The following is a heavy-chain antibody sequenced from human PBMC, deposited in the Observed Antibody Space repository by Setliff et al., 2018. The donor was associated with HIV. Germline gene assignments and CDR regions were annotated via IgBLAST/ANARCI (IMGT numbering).Heavy chain of an antibody. V-gene: IGHV4-39*07. D-gene: IGHD1-26*01. CDR3: AREVRWELPQGFDH. CDR2: IAYTGSG. CDR1: GGSISSRNFY. Sequence: PSETLSLTCTVSGGSISSRNFYWGWIRQPPGKGLEWIGSIAYTGSGYYNSSLKSRVTISVDTSRNERSLKLTSVTAADTAVYYCAREVRWELPQGFDHWGQGSQVTVSS. J-gene: IGHJ4*02.